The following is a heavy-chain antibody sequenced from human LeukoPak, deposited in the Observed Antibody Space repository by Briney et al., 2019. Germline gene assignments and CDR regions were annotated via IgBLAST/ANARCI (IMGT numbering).Heavy chain of an antibody. V-gene: IGHV1-2*02. CDR3: ARAWSPEYYHDSSGYDDAFDI. D-gene: IGHD3-22*01. J-gene: IGHJ3*02. Sequence: ASVKVSCKASGYTFTGYYMHWVRQAPGQGLEWMGWINPNSGGTNYAQKFQGRVTMTRDTSISTAYMELSRLRSDDTAVYYCARAWSPEYYHDSSGYDDAFDIWGQGTMVTVSS. CDR2: INPNSGGT. CDR1: GYTFTGYY.